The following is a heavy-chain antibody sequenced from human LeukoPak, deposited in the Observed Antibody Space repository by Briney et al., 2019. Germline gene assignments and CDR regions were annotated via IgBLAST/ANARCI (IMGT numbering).Heavy chain of an antibody. J-gene: IGHJ4*02. D-gene: IGHD2-21*02. CDR1: GGSISSYY. CDR2: IYYSGST. CDR3: ARFSGIVVVTAYFDY. Sequence: KPSETLSLTCTVSGGSISSYYWSWIRQPPGKGLEWIGYIYYSGSTNYNPSLKSRVTISVDTSKNQFSLKLSSVTAADTAVYYCARFSGIVVVTAYFDYWGQGTLVTVSS. V-gene: IGHV4-59*01.